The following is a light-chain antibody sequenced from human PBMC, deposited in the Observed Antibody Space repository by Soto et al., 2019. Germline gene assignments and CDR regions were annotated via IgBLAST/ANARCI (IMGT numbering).Light chain of an antibody. V-gene: IGKV3-20*01. J-gene: IGKJ1*01. CDR2: GAS. Sequence: IVLTQSTGTLSLPPGERATLSCRASQSVSSSYLAWYQQKPGQAPRLLIYGASSRATGIPDRFSGSGSGKEFTLTISSLQPDECATYDCQQYNSYSGTCGQGTKLDI. CDR3: QQYNSYSGT. CDR1: QSVSSSY.